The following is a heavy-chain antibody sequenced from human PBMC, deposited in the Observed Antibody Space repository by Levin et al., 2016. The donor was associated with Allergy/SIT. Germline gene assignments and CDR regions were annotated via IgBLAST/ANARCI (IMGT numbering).Heavy chain of an antibody. V-gene: IGHV1-18*01. D-gene: IGHD4-17*01. Sequence: WVRQAPGQGLEWMGWISAYNGNTNYAQKLQGRVTMTTDTSTSTAYMELRSLRSDDTAVYYCARTDYGDYADGYWGQGTLVTVSS. J-gene: IGHJ4*02. CDR3: ARTDYGDYADGY. CDR2: ISAYNGNT.